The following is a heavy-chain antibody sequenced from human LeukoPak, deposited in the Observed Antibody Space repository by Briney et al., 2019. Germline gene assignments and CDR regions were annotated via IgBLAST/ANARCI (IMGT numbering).Heavy chain of an antibody. J-gene: IGHJ3*02. V-gene: IGHV3-23*01. CDR2: ISGSGGST. CDR3: AHEAAAETGAFDI. Sequence: GGSLRLSCAASGFTFSSYAMSWVRQAPGKGLEWVPAISGSGGSTYYADSVKGRFTISRDNSKNTLYLQINSLRAEDTAVYYCAHEAAAETGAFDIWGQGTMVTVSS. D-gene: IGHD6-13*01. CDR1: GFTFSSYA.